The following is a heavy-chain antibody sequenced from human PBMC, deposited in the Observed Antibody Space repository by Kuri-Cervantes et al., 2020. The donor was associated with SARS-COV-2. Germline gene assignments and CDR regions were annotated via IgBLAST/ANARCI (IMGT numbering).Heavy chain of an antibody. CDR1: GFTVSSNY. Sequence: GGSLRLSCAASGFTVSSNYMSWVRQAPGKGLEWVSAIYSGGSTYYADSVKGRFTSSRDNAKNSLYLQMNSLRAEDTAVYYCASVSCSNTSCYADYWGQGTLVTVSS. J-gene: IGHJ4*02. CDR3: ASVSCSNTSCYADY. CDR2: IYSGGST. V-gene: IGHV3-53*01. D-gene: IGHD2-2*01.